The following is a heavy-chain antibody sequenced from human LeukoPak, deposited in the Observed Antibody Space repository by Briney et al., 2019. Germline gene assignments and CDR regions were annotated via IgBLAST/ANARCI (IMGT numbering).Heavy chain of an antibody. D-gene: IGHD3-9*01. J-gene: IGHJ4*02. CDR1: GYTFTGYY. CDR2: INPNSGGT. CDR3: ARVRDILTGPRFDY. Sequence: GASVKVSCKASGYTFTGYYMHWVRQAPGQGLEWMGWINPNSGGTNYAQKFQGRVTMTRDTSISTAYMELSRLRSDDTAVYYCARVRDILTGPRFDYWGQGTLVTVSS. V-gene: IGHV1-2*02.